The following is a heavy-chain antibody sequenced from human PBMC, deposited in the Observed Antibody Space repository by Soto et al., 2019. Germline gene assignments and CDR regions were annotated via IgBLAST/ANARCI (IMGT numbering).Heavy chain of an antibody. V-gene: IGHV4-59*01. J-gene: IGHJ6*02. CDR3: ARYKSNYYYGMDV. CDR2: IYYSGIT. Sequence: SETLSLTCTVSGGSISSYYWSWIRQPPGKGLEWIGYIYYSGITKYNPSLKSRVTISVDTSKNQFSLKLSSVTAADTAVYYCARYKSNYYYGMDVWGQGTTVTVSS. D-gene: IGHD1-20*01. CDR1: GGSISSYY.